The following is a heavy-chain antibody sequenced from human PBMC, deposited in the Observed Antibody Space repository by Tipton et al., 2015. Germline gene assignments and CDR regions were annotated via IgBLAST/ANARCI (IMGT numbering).Heavy chain of an antibody. V-gene: IGHV3-23*01. CDR3: ARGGVVIVMDV. CDR2: ISASGGDT. CDR1: GFPFSAHG. J-gene: IGHJ6*02. Sequence: GSLRLSCVASGFPFSAHGLNWVRQAPGKGLEWVSSISASGGDTFYTGSVQGRFTISRDNSKNTLYLQMNSLRAEDTAVYYCARGGVVIVMDVWGQGTTVTVSS. D-gene: IGHD3-3*01.